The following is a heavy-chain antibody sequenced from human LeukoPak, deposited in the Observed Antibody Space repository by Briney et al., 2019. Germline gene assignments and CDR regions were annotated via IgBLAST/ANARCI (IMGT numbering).Heavy chain of an antibody. CDR1: GFTFSSYG. V-gene: IGHV3-30*18. Sequence: PGGSLRLSCAASGFTFSSYGMHWVRQAPGKGLEWVAVISYDGSNKYYADSVKGRFAISRDNSKNTLYLQMNSLRAEDTAVYYCAKPPRDIVVVVAATGNAFDIWGQGTMVTVSS. J-gene: IGHJ3*02. CDR3: AKPPRDIVVVVAATGNAFDI. CDR2: ISYDGSNK. D-gene: IGHD2-15*01.